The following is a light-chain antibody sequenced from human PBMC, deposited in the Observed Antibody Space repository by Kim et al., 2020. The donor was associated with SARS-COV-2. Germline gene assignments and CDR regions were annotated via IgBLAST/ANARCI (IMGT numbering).Light chain of an antibody. CDR1: QRLVHSDGRTY. CDR2: KIS. CDR3: MQTTHWPYT. V-gene: IGKV2-30*02. J-gene: IGKJ2*01. Sequence: QPASISCRSNQRLVHSDGRTYLNWFHQRPGQSPRRLIYKISTRDSGVPDRFSGRGSGTDFTLEISRVEAEDVGIYYCMQTTHWPYTFGQGTKLEI.